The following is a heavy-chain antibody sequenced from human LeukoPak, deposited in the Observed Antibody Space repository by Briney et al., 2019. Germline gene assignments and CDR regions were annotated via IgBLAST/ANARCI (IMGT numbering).Heavy chain of an antibody. Sequence: GGSLRLSCVASGFTFSNSWMSWFRQAPGKGLEWVAFIKEDGSEKNYVESVKGRFTISRDNAKNSLYLQMNSLRVEDTAVYYCARGHWWVDPWGQGTLVTVSS. CDR1: GFTFSNSW. V-gene: IGHV3-7*01. CDR2: IKEDGSEK. J-gene: IGHJ5*02. CDR3: ARGHWWVDP.